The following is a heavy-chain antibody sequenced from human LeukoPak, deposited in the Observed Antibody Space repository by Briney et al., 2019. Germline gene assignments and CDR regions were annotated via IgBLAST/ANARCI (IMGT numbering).Heavy chain of an antibody. CDR2: INHSGST. CDR3: ARWATMVRGAPLGYYYYYYGMDV. Sequence: SETLSLTCAVYGGSFSGCYWSWIRQPPGKGLEWIGEINHSGSTNYNPSLKSRVTISVDTSKNQFSLKLSSVTAADTAVYYCARWATMVRGAPLGYYYYYYGMDVWGQGTTVTVSS. CDR1: GGSFSGCY. D-gene: IGHD3-10*01. V-gene: IGHV4-34*01. J-gene: IGHJ6*02.